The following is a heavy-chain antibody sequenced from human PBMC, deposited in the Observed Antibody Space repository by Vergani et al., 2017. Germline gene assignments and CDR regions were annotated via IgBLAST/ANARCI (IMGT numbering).Heavy chain of an antibody. CDR3: AKGGTEEGRCLES. D-gene: IGHD3-3*01. V-gene: IGHV3-30*18. J-gene: IGHJ5*02. CDR2: ISYDGSNK. CDR1: GFTFSSYG. Sequence: VQLLESGGGVVQPGRSLRLSCAASGFTFSSYGMHWVRQAPGKGLEWVAVISYDGSNKYYADSVKGRFTISRDNSKNTLYLQMNSLRAEDTAVYYCAKGGTEEGRCLESWGQGTLVTVSS.